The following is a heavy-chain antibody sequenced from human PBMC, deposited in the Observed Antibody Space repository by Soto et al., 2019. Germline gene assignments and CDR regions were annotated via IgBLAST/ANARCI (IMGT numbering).Heavy chain of an antibody. D-gene: IGHD6-19*01. V-gene: IGHV5-51*01. CDR3: AKQHPLDSHGWFN. CDR2: IYPGDSET. Sequence: LMTPWNALGFGCPSFWIPRVRQTPGKGLEWLGSIYPGDSETRYSPSFQGQVTISADKSITTAYLQWSSLKASDTAMYYCAKQHPLDSHGWFNWGQGTLVTVSS. CDR1: GFGCPSFW. J-gene: IGHJ4*02.